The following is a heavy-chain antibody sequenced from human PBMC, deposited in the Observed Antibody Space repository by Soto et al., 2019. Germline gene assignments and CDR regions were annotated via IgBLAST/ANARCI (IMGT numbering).Heavy chain of an antibody. D-gene: IGHD1-7*01. CDR3: ARQGLELRYYYGMDV. V-gene: IGHV5-51*01. CDR1: GYSFTSYW. Sequence: GESLKISCKVSGYSFTSYWIGWVRQMPGKGLEWMGIIYPGDSDTRYSPSFQGQVTISADKSISTAYLQWSSLKASDTAMYYCARQGLELRYYYGMDVWGQGTTVTVSS. CDR2: IYPGDSDT. J-gene: IGHJ6*02.